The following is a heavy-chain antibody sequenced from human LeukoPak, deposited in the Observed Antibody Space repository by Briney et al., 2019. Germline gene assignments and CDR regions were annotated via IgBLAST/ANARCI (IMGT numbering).Heavy chain of an antibody. J-gene: IGHJ5*02. D-gene: IGHD2-2*01. Sequence: ASGKLSCNSSGYTFTGSCIHLVRHRPGQGLEWMGLINPNSGGTNYEQKFQGRVTITADKSTSTAYMELRSLRSGDTAVYYCAKVVPATFRWGNWFDPWGQGTLVTVSS. V-gene: IGHV1-2*02. CDR3: AKVVPATFRWGNWFDP. CDR1: GYTFTGSC. CDR2: INPNSGGT.